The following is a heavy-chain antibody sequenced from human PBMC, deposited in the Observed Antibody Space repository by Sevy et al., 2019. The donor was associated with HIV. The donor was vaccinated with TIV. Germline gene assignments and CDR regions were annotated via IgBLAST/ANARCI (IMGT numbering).Heavy chain of an antibody. CDR3: AKVVVPADIDPFYYYAYGMDV. V-gene: IGHV3-23*01. CDR2: ISGSGDST. D-gene: IGHD2-2*01. CDR1: GFTFSNYA. J-gene: IGHJ6*02. Sequence: GGSLRLSCAASGFTFSNYAINWVRQAPGKGLEWVSRISGSGDSTFCADSVKCRFTISRDNSKNTVHLQMNSLRVEDTAVYYCAKVVVPADIDPFYYYAYGMDVWGQGTTVTVSS.